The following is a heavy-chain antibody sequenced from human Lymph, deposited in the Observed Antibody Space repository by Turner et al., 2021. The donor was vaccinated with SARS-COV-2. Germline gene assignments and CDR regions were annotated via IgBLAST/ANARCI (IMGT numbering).Heavy chain of an antibody. Sequence: DSVKGRFTISRDNSKNTLYLQMNSLRAEDTAVYYCAKGGLITMEPLGGFDPWGRGTLVTVSS. CDR3: AKGGLITMEPLGGFDP. V-gene: IGHV3-30*02. J-gene: IGHJ5*02. D-gene: IGHD3-10*01.